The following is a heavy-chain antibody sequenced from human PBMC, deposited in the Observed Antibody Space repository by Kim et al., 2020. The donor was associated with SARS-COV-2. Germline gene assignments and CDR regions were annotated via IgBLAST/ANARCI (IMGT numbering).Heavy chain of an antibody. CDR3: VKGSYGVGIGAFDI. D-gene: IGHD4-17*01. Sequence: ADSRTGRWTSSRDNSKSTLYLQMSSLRAEDTAVYYCVKGSYGVGIGAFDIWGQGTMVTVSS. J-gene: IGHJ3*02. V-gene: IGHV3-64D*06.